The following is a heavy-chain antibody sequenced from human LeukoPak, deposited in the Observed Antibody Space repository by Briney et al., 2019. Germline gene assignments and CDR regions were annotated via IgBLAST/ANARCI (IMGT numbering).Heavy chain of an antibody. Sequence: SETLSLTCTVSGGSISSSSYYWGWIRQPPGKGLEWIGSIYYSGSTYYNPSLKSRVTISVDTSKNQFSLKLSSVTAADTAVYYCARGGHYYMDVWGKGTTVTISS. D-gene: IGHD3-16*01. J-gene: IGHJ6*03. CDR2: IYYSGST. CDR1: GGSISSSSYY. V-gene: IGHV4-39*07. CDR3: ARGGHYYMDV.